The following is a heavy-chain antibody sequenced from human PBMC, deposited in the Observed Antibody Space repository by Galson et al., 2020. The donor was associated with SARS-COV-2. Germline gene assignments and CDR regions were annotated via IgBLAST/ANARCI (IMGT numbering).Heavy chain of an antibody. CDR1: GGSFSGYY. D-gene: IGHD4-17*01. J-gene: IGHJ6*02. CDR2: INHSEST. CDR3: ARGRPVTTFYYYYYGMDV. V-gene: IGHV4-34*01. Sequence: ETSETLSLTCAVYGGSFSGYYWSWIRQPPGKGLEWIGEINHSESTNYNPSPKIRVTISVDTSKNQCSLKLSSGTAADTAVYYCARGRPVTTFYYYYYGMDVWGQGTTVTVSS.